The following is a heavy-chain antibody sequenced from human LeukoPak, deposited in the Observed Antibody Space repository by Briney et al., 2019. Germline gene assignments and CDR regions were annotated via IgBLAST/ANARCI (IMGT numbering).Heavy chain of an antibody. CDR3: ANILSDYGGPPGDY. V-gene: IGHV3-23*01. Sequence: TGGSLRLSCAASGFTFDDYAMSWVRQAPGKGLEWVSAISGSGGSTYYADSVKGRFTISRDNSKNTLYLQMNSLRAEDTAVYYCANILSDYGGPPGDYWGQGTLVTVSS. CDR1: GFTFDDYA. J-gene: IGHJ4*02. CDR2: ISGSGGST. D-gene: IGHD4-23*01.